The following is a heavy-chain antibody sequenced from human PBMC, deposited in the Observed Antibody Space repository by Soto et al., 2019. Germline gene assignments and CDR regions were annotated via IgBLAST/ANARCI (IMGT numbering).Heavy chain of an antibody. D-gene: IGHD3-10*01. V-gene: IGHV1-8*01. Sequence: QVQLVQSGAELKKPGASVKVSCKASGYTFSNYDMNWVRQATGQGPEWIGWVNPNNGDTGYAQKFQGRIHPTHDNPHTTTYMGLTRLRSEETAIYYRWKVSRKGSAIDFDYWGQGTLITVSS. J-gene: IGHJ4*02. CDR2: VNPNNGDT. CDR3: WKVSRKGSAIDFDY. CDR1: GYTFSNYD.